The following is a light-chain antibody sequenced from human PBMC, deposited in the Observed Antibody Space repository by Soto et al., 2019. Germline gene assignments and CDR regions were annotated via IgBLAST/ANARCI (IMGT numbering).Light chain of an antibody. V-gene: IGKV2-28*01. J-gene: IGKJ4*01. CDR3: AQALQTVT. CDR1: QSLLLSSGNNY. CDR2: LGS. Sequence: EIVLTQATLSLPVTPGESASISCKASQSLLLSSGNNYLDWHLQKPGQSPQLLTYLGSTRASGVPDRFSGSGSGPDFTLQISTVEAEDFGVDYCAQALQTVTFGGGTKVESK.